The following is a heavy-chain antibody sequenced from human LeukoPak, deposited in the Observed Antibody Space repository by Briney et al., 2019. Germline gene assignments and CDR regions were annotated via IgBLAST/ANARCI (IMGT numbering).Heavy chain of an antibody. CDR1: GFSLSTSGVG. J-gene: IGHJ4*02. CDR3: AHSRITMVRGVIPPATFDY. D-gene: IGHD3-10*01. V-gene: IGHV2-5*01. Sequence: SGPTLVKPTQTLTLTCTFSGFSLSTSGVGVGWIRQPPGKALEWLALIYWNDDKRYSPSLKSRLTITKDTSKNQVVLTMTNMDPVDTATYYCAHSRITMVRGVIPPATFDYWGQGTLVTVSS. CDR2: IYWNDDK.